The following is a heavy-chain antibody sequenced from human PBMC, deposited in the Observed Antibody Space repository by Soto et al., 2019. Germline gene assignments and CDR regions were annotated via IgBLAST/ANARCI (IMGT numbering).Heavy chain of an antibody. CDR3: ARDLGYQTLDY. CDR1: GLTFSSSW. V-gene: IGHV3-7*01. D-gene: IGHD6-25*01. J-gene: IGHJ4*02. Sequence: EVQLVESGGGLVQPGGSLRLSCAASGLTFSSSWMSWARQAPGKGLQWVANIKEDGSEGYYLDSVKGRFTISRDNAKNSLYLQMNSLTAEDTAVYYCARDLGYQTLDYWGQGTLVTVSS. CDR2: IKEDGSEG.